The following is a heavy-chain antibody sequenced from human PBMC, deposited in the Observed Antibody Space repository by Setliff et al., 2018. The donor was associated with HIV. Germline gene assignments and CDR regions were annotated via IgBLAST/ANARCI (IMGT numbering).Heavy chain of an antibody. J-gene: IGHJ4*02. CDR3: ARQVTVVGYFETAAGSFNY. Sequence: SETLSLTCTVSGGSISSSSYYWGWIRQPPGKGLEWIGSIYYSGRTYYNPSLKSRVTISVDTSKNQFSLKLSSVTAADTAVYYCARQVTVVGYFETAAGSFNYWGPGTLVTVSS. D-gene: IGHD2-21*01. V-gene: IGHV4-39*01. CDR2: IYYSGRT. CDR1: GGSISSSSYY.